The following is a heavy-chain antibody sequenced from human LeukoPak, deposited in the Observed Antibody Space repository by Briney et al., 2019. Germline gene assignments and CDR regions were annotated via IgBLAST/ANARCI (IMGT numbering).Heavy chain of an antibody. V-gene: IGHV4-59*01. Sequence: SETLTLTCTVSGGSISSYYWSWIRQPPGKGLEWIGYIYYSGSTNYNPSLKSRVTISVDTSKHQFSLKMSSVTAADTAVYYCATDSRRSWPTAADYYYYYMDVWGKGTTVTV. CDR1: GGSISSYY. CDR3: ATDSRRSWPTAADYYYYYMDV. CDR2: IYYSGST. J-gene: IGHJ6*03. D-gene: IGHD6-13*01.